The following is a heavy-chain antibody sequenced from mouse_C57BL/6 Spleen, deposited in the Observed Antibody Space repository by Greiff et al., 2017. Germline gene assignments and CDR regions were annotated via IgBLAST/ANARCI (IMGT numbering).Heavy chain of an antibody. V-gene: IGHV1-7*01. CDR2: INPSSGYT. CDR1: GYTFTSYW. Sequence: VQLQQSGAELAKPGASVKLSCKASGYTFTSYWMHWVKQRPGQGLEWIGYINPSSGYTKYNQKFKDKATLTADKSSSTAYMQLRSLTYEDSAGYYCARGGREWYFDVWGTGTTVTVSS. CDR3: ARGGREWYFDV. J-gene: IGHJ1*03.